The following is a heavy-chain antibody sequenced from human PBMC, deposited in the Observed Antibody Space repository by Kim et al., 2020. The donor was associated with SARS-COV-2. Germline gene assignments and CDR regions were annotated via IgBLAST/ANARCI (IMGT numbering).Heavy chain of an antibody. CDR1: GFTFSNAW. CDR2: IKSTTDGGTT. Sequence: GGSLRLSCAASGFTFSNAWMSWVRQAPGKGLEWVGRIKSTTDGGTTDYAAPVKGRFTISRDDSKNTLYLQVNSLKIEDTAVYYCTLGTTSGPWGQGTLGT. D-gene: IGHD1-7*01. V-gene: IGHV3-15*01. J-gene: IGHJ5*02. CDR3: TLGTTSGP.